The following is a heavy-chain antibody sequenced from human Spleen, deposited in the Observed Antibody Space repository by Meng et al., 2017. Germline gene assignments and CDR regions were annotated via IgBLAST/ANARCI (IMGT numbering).Heavy chain of an antibody. CDR3: AKVMHPTLLFYFDY. V-gene: IGHV3-23*01. Sequence: GESLKISCAGSGLTFSSYWMHWVRQPAGKGLEWVSSISDSGGSTYYADSVKGRFTISRDNSKNTLYLQMNSLRAEDTAVYYCAKVMHPTLLFYFDYWGQGTLVTVSS. CDR2: ISDSGGST. CDR1: GLTFSSYW. D-gene: IGHD2/OR15-2a*01. J-gene: IGHJ4*02.